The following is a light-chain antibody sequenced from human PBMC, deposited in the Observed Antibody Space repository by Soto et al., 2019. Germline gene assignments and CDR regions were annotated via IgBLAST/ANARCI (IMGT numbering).Light chain of an antibody. CDR1: NIGRER. V-gene: IGLV3-21*02. Sequence: SYELTQPPSVSVAPGQTAKITCGGNNIGRERVHWYQRKAGQAPVLVVYDDSDRPSGVPERFSGSNSGNTATLTINRVEAGDEADYYCQVWDINGDHYVFGTGTKLTVL. CDR3: QVWDINGDHYV. CDR2: DDS. J-gene: IGLJ1*01.